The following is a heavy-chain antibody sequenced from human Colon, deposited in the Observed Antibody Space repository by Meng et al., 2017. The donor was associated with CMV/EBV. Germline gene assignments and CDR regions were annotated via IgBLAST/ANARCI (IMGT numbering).Heavy chain of an antibody. CDR1: GFTFDDYA. D-gene: IGHD1-26*01. V-gene: IGHV3-13*01. J-gene: IGHJ5*02. Sequence: GGSLRLSCAASGFTFDDYAMHWVRQPAGKGLEWVSSIGTTDDTYYLGSVKGRFTISRENANNSLYLQMNSLRAGDTAMYYCARGWSHTGGWFDPWGQGTLVTVSS. CDR2: IGTTDDT. CDR3: ARGWSHTGGWFDP.